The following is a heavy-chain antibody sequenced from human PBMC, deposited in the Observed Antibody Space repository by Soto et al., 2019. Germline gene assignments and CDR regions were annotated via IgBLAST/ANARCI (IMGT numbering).Heavy chain of an antibody. J-gene: IGHJ4*02. Sequence: ASVKVSCKASGYTFTSYAMHWVRQAPGQGLEWMGIINPSGGSTSYAQKFQGRVTMTRDTSTSTVYMELSSLRSEDTAVYYCARDRANTRYFDYWGQGTLVTVSS. CDR1: GYTFTSYA. CDR3: ARDRANTRYFDY. CDR2: INPSGGST. D-gene: IGHD3-3*01. V-gene: IGHV1-46*01.